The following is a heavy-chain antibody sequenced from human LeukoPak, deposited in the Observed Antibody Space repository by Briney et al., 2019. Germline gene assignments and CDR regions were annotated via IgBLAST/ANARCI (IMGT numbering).Heavy chain of an antibody. V-gene: IGHV4-34*01. CDR3: AEGIGYSCGSGRKGAHWFDP. J-gene: IGHJ5*02. CDR2: INHSGST. CDR1: GGSFSGYY. Sequence: SETLSLTCAVYGGSFSGYYWSWIRQPPGKGLEWIGEINHSGSTNYNPSLKSRVTISVDTSKNQFSLKLSSVTAADTAVYYCAEGIGYSCGSGRKGAHWFDPWGQGTLVTVSS. D-gene: IGHD5-18*01.